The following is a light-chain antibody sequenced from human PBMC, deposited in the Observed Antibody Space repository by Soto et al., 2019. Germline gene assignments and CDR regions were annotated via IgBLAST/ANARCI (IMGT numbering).Light chain of an antibody. Sequence: ETVMTQSPATLSASPGERATLSCRASQSVDSHLAWYRQKPGQAPRLLIYGASTRATGIPARFSGSGSGTEFTLTISSLQSEDFAVYYCQQYSNWPPITFGQGTRLEIK. CDR2: GAS. J-gene: IGKJ5*01. CDR1: QSVDSH. V-gene: IGKV3-15*01. CDR3: QQYSNWPPIT.